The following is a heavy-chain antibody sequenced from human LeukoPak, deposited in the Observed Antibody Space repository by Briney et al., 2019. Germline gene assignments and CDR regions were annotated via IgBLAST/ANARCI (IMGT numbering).Heavy chain of an antibody. CDR3: ASAPSQATIYYFDY. CDR1: GFTFSSYS. J-gene: IGHJ4*02. V-gene: IGHV3-48*01. D-gene: IGHD2-21*01. Sequence: GGSLRLSCAASGFTFSSYSMNWVRQAPGKGLEWVSYISSGSSTIYYADSVKGRFTISRDNAKNSLYLQMNSLRAEDTAVYYCASAPSQATIYYFDYWGQGTLVTVSS. CDR2: ISSGSSTI.